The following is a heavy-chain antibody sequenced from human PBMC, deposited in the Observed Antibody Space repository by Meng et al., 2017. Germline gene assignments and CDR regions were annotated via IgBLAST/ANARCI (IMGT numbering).Heavy chain of an antibody. D-gene: IGHD3-22*01. J-gene: IGHJ3*02. CDR2: ISGDST. Sequence: GESLKISCAASGFTVSSNEMSWVRQAAGKGLQWVSSISGDSTYYADSGKGRFTISRDNSKNTLYLQMNSLRAEDTAVYYCACYSSGYYLPKYDHAFAIWGQGTRV. CDR3: ACYSSGYYLPKYDHAFAI. V-gene: IGHV3-38-3*01. CDR1: GFTVSSNE.